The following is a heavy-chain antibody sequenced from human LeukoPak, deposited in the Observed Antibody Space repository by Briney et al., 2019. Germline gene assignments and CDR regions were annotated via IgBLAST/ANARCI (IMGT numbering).Heavy chain of an antibody. V-gene: IGHV4-31*03. Sequence: SETLSLTCTVSRGSICGGGFYWASIRQHPGQGLEWNGYITNSGSTYYDPALESRITIFRDTSKIQFSLSLTSLTAAHTSVYFCASVDWESYYLDSWGQGSLVTVSS. CDR2: ITNSGST. J-gene: IGHJ4*02. D-gene: IGHD1-26*01. CDR1: RGSICGGGFY. CDR3: ASVDWESYYLDS.